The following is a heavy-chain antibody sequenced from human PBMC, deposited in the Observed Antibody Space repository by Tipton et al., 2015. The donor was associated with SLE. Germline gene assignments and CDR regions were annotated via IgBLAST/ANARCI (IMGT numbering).Heavy chain of an antibody. CDR3: ARGRYYYDSSAYYQGNGMDV. D-gene: IGHD3-22*01. Sequence: SLRLSCAASGFTFSNYAMHWVRQAPGKGLEWVAVISYDGSNKYYADSVKGRFTISRDYSKNTLYMEMNSLRTEDTAVYYCARGRYYYDSSAYYQGNGMDVWGQRTTVTVSS. V-gene: IGHV3-30-3*01. CDR2: ISYDGSNK. J-gene: IGHJ6*02. CDR1: GFTFSNYA.